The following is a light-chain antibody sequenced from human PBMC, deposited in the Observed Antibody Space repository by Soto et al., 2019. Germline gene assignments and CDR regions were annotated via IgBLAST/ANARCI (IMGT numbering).Light chain of an antibody. Sequence: EIVLTQSPATLSLSPGERATLSCRASQSVNSYVAWYQQKPGQAPRLLIYDATNRATCIPARFSGSGSGTDFTLTISSLEPEDFAVYYCQQRSNWPLTFGGGTKVEI. J-gene: IGKJ4*01. CDR2: DAT. CDR1: QSVNSY. V-gene: IGKV3-11*01. CDR3: QQRSNWPLT.